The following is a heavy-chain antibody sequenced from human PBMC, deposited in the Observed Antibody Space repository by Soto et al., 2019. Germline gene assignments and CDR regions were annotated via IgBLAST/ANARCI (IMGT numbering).Heavy chain of an antibody. D-gene: IGHD6-6*01. V-gene: IGHV4-39*01. CDR2: IYYSGST. CDR3: ARHQRYSSSSGGYYYGMDV. CDR1: GGSISSSSYY. J-gene: IGHJ6*02. Sequence: QLQLQESGPGLVKPSETLSLTCTVSGGSISSSSYYWGWIRQPPGKGLEWIGSIYYSGSTYYNPSLQSRVTISVDTSKNQFSLKLSSVTAADTAVYYCARHQRYSSSSGGYYYGMDVWGQGTTVTVSS.